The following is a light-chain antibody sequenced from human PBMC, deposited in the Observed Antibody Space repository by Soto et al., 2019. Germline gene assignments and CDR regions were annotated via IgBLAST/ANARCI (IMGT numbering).Light chain of an antibody. CDR1: QSINAH. J-gene: IGKJ1*01. Sequence: EVVMTQSPATLSVSPGERVTLSCRASQSINAHLAWYQQKPGQAPRLLIHGASTRATGIPARFSGSGFGTEFILTISSLQSEDFAIYYCQQYNTWLCTFGQGTKVEI. CDR3: QQYNTWLCT. CDR2: GAS. V-gene: IGKV3-15*01.